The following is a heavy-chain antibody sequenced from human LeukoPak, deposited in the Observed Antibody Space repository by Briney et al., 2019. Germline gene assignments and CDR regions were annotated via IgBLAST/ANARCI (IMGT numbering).Heavy chain of an antibody. Sequence: GGSLRLSCGASGFTFSSYGMHWVRQAPGKGLEWVAFIRYDGGNKNYADSVKGRFTVSRDNSKNTLYLQMNSLRAEDTAVYYCAKGVKVPLLRYFSYYMDVWGKGTTVTISS. D-gene: IGHD3-9*01. V-gene: IGHV3-30*02. CDR2: IRYDGGNK. CDR1: GFTFSSYG. J-gene: IGHJ6*03. CDR3: AKGVKVPLLRYFSYYMDV.